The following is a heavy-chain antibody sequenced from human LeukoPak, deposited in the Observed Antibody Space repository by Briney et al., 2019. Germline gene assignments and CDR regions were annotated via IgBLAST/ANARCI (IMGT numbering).Heavy chain of an antibody. D-gene: IGHD2-2*01. CDR2: ISWNSGSI. CDR3: AREGVDCSSTSCLPIYYYYYYMDV. J-gene: IGHJ6*03. CDR1: GFTFDNFA. Sequence: GGSLRLSCAASGFTFDNFAMHWVRQAPGKGLEWVSGISWNSGSIDYADSVKGRFTISRDNAKNSLYLQMNSLRAEDTAVYYCAREGVDCSSTSCLPIYYYYYYMDVWGKGTTVTISS. V-gene: IGHV3-9*01.